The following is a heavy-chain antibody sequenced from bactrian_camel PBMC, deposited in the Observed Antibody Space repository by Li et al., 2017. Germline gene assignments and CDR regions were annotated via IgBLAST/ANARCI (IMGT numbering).Heavy chain of an antibody. CDR3: AADPTCTGGGRNSY. D-gene: IGHD7*01. V-gene: IGHV3S40*01. CDR2: IYTGGGRP. J-gene: IGHJ4*01. CDR1: GFVFNQFD. Sequence: VQLVESGGALVQPGGSLRLSCATTGFVFNQFDLSWVRQAPGKEREGVAAIYTGGGRPTYSDSVKGRFIISKDKAKNTLYLQMNRLIPEDTAMYYCAADPTCTGGGRNSYWGQGTQVTVS.